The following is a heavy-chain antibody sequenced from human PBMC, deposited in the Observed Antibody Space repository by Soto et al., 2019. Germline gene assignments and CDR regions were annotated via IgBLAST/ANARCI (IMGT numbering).Heavy chain of an antibody. D-gene: IGHD6-19*01. CDR2: IYSGGGT. V-gene: IGHV3-66*01. Sequence: EVQLVESGGGLVQPGGSLRLSCAASGFTVSSNYMSWVRQAPGKGLEWVSVIYSGGGTYYADSVKGRFTISRDNSNNTLYLQMNSLRAEDTAVYYCARVGYSSGWLRNWGQGTLVTVSS. CDR1: GFTVSSNY. CDR3: ARVGYSSGWLRN. J-gene: IGHJ4*02.